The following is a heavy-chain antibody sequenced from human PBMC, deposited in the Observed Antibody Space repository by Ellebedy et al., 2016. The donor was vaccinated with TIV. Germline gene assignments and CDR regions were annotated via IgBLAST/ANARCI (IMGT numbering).Heavy chain of an antibody. J-gene: IGHJ3*02. CDR2: IWNDGSKK. V-gene: IGHV3-33*01. D-gene: IGHD4-17*01. CDR1: GFIFSKYG. CDR3: ARSVNGVGDHSEQDAFDI. Sequence: GESLKISXEVSGFIFSKYGMHWVRQVPGEGLEWVAAIWNDGSKKFHADSVKGRFTISGDNSQNTLYLQMNGLRAEDTALYYCARSVNGVGDHSEQDAFDIWGQGTMVTVSS.